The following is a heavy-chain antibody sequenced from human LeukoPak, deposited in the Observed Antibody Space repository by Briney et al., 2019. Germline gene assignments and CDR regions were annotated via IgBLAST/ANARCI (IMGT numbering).Heavy chain of an antibody. CDR2: IYYSGST. Sequence: SETLSLTRTVSGGSISSYYWSWIRQPPGKGLEWIGYIYYSGSTNYNPSLKSRVTISVDTSKNQFSLKLSSVTAADTAVYYCARSNSSSWPNYYYYGMDVWGQGTTVTVSS. D-gene: IGHD6-13*01. J-gene: IGHJ6*02. CDR1: GGSISSYY. CDR3: ARSNSSSWPNYYYYGMDV. V-gene: IGHV4-59*08.